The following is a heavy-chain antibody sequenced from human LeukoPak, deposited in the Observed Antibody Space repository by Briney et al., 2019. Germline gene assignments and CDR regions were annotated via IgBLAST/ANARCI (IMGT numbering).Heavy chain of an antibody. V-gene: IGHV1-46*01. CDR3: ARRSLWLELDY. CDR1: GYTFTSYY. Sequence: ASVKVSCKASGYTFTSYYMHWVRQAPGQGLEWMGIINPSGGSTSYAQKFQGRVTTTRDTSTSTVYMELSSLRSEDTAVYYCARRSLWLELDYWGQGTLVTVSS. CDR2: INPSGGST. J-gene: IGHJ4*02. D-gene: IGHD5-18*01.